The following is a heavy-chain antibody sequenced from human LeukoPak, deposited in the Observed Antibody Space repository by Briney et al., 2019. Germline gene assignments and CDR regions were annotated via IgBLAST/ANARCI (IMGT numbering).Heavy chain of an antibody. Sequence: PSETLSLTCTVSGGSISSSSYYWGWIRQPPGKGLEWIGSIYYSGSTYYNPSLKSRVTISVDTSKNQFSLKLSSVTAADTAVYYCARQEWELLPPDYWGQGTLVTVSS. CDR2: IYYSGST. V-gene: IGHV4-39*01. J-gene: IGHJ4*02. CDR1: GGSISSSSYY. D-gene: IGHD1-26*01. CDR3: ARQEWELLPPDY.